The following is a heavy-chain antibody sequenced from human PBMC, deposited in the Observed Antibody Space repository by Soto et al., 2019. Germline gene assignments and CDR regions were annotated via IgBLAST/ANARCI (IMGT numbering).Heavy chain of an antibody. CDR1: GGSISSYY. CDR3: ASRHLRYSGYGFDP. V-gene: IGHV4-59*08. Sequence: SETLSLTCTVSGGSISSYYWSWIRKPPGKGLEWIGYIYYSGSTNYNPSLKSRVTISVDTSKNQFSLKLSSVTAADTAVYYCASRHLRYSGYGFDPWGQGTLVTVSS. D-gene: IGHD5-12*01. CDR2: IYYSGST. J-gene: IGHJ5*02.